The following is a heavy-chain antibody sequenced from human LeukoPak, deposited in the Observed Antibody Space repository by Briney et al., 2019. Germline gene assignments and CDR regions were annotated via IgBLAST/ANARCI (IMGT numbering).Heavy chain of an antibody. Sequence: GGPLRLSCAASGFTFSSYWVHWVRQAPGKGLVWVSRINSDGSSITYADSVKGRFTISRDNAKSTLYLQMNSLRVEDTAVYYCAREGRVSGYDFDCWGQGTLVTVSS. V-gene: IGHV3-74*03. CDR1: GFTFSSYW. CDR2: INSDGSSI. CDR3: AREGRVSGYDFDC. J-gene: IGHJ4*02. D-gene: IGHD5-12*01.